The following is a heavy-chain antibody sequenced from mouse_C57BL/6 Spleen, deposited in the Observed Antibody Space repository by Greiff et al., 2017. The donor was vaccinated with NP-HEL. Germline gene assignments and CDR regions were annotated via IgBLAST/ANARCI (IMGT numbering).Heavy chain of an antibody. CDR2: ISSGGSYT. CDR3: ASLLGGYFDV. V-gene: IGHV5-6*02. J-gene: IGHJ1*03. D-gene: IGHD1-1*01. CDR1: GFTFSSYG. Sequence: DVMLVESGGDLVKPGGSLKLSCAASGFTFSSYGMSWVRQTPDKRLEWVATISSGGSYTYYPASVKGRFTISRDNAKNTLYLQMSSLKSEDTAMYYCASLLGGYFDVWGTGTTVTVSS.